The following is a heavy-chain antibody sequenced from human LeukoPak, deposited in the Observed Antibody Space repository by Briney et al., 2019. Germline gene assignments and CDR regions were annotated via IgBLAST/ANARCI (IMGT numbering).Heavy chain of an antibody. D-gene: IGHD2-2*01. J-gene: IGHJ4*02. V-gene: IGHV3-21*01. Sequence: GVLKISCAASGFTFSSYSMNWVRQAPGKGLEWVSSISSSSSYIYYADSVKGRFTISRDNAKNSLYLQMNSLRAEDTAVYYCAREGDIVVVPADLDYWGQGTLVTVSS. CDR3: AREGDIVVVPADLDY. CDR1: GFTFSSYS. CDR2: ISSSSSYI.